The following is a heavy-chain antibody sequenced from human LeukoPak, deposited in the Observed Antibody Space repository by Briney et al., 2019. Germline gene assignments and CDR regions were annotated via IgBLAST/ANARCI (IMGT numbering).Heavy chain of an antibody. CDR2: VYYSGSTNYYSGST. Sequence: SETLSLTCTVSGDSISSSYWSWIRQSPGKGLKWIGYVYYSGSTNYYSGSTNYNPSLKSRVTISGDTSKNQFSLRLSSVTAADTAVYYCARGWRGDHFDYWGQGTLVTVSS. D-gene: IGHD3-16*01. V-gene: IGHV4-59*01. J-gene: IGHJ4*02. CDR3: ARGWRGDHFDY. CDR1: GDSISSSY.